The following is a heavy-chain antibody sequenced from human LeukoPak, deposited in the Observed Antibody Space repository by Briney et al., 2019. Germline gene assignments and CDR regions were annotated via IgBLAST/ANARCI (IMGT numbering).Heavy chain of an antibody. CDR2: TYYRSKWYN. CDR3: ASTPNRGSSSPLFGMDV. D-gene: IGHD6-6*01. Sequence: SQTLSLTCAISGDSVSSNSAAWNWIRQSPSRGLEWLGRTYYRSKWYNDYAVSVKSRITINPDTSKNQFSQQLNSVTPEDTAVYYCASTPNRGSSSPLFGMDVWGQGTTVTVSS. CDR1: GDSVSSNSAA. J-gene: IGHJ6*02. V-gene: IGHV6-1*01.